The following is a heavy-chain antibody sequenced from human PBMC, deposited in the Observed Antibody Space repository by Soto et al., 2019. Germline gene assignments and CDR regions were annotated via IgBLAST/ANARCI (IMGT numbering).Heavy chain of an antibody. CDR2: ISAYXXNT. CDR1: GYTFTTYA. V-gene: IGHV1-18*01. CDR3: XXXXXXXXY. J-gene: IGHJ4*02. Sequence: QVQLVQSGAELKKPGASVKVSCKASGYTFTTYAISWVRQAPGQGLEWMGWISAYXXNTNYAQNLQGRVTMTTDTXXXXXXXXXXXXXXXXXXXXXXXXXXXXXXYWGQGTLVTVSS.